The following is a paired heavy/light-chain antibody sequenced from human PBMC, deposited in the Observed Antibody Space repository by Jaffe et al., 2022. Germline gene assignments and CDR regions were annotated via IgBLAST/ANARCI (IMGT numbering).Heavy chain of an antibody. CDR2: IRSKVYGVRA. J-gene: IGHJ3*02. V-gene: IGHV3-49*01. D-gene: IGHD2-15*01. CDR1: GFRFGDYT. Sequence: EVQLVESGGGLVQPGRSLRLSCATSGFRFGDYTMTWFRQAPGKGLEWVGFIRSKVYGVRADYSESVKGRFILSRDDPKSIVYLQMNSLKTEDTGVYYCTKFRAAATDRGAFDTWGQGTVVTVSS. CDR3: TKFRAAATDRGAFDT.
Light chain of an antibody. CDR2: QDD. Sequence: SYELTQPPSVSVSPGQTATLTCSGDKLGEKNACWYQQKPGQSPVLIIYQDDKRPSGIPERFSGSNSGNTATLTISGTQSVDEAAYYCQAWDSSIDVVFGGGTKLTVL. CDR3: QAWDSSIDVV. CDR1: KLGEKN. V-gene: IGLV3-1*01. J-gene: IGLJ2*01.